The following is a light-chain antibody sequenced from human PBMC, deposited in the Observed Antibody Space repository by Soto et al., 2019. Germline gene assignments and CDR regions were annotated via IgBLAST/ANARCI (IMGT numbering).Light chain of an antibody. Sequence: QSVLTQPPSASGSPGQSVTISCTGTSSDVGAYDYVSWYQQHPGKAPKLMIYEINKRPSGVPDRFSGSKSGNTASLTISGLQAEDEADYYCSLKTSSATWVFGGGTKGTVL. CDR1: SSDVGAYDY. CDR2: EIN. V-gene: IGLV2-8*01. J-gene: IGLJ3*02. CDR3: SLKTSSATWV.